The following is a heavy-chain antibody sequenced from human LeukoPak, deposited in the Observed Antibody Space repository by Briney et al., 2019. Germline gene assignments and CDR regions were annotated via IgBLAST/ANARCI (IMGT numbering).Heavy chain of an antibody. J-gene: IGHJ6*03. D-gene: IGHD3-10*01. CDR3: ARVPRSRIRITMVRGVYYYYYYYMDV. V-gene: IGHV1-69*06. CDR2: IIPIFGTA. CDR1: GGTFSSYA. Sequence: GASVKVSCKASGGTFSSYAISWVRQAPGQGLEWMGGIIPIFGTANYAQKFQGRVTITADKSTSTAYMELSSLRSEDTAVYYCARVPRSRIRITMVRGVYYYYYYYMDVWGKGTTVTVSS.